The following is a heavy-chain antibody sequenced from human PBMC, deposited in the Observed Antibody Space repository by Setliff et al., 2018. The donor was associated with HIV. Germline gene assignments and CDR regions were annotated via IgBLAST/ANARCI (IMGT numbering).Heavy chain of an antibody. CDR1: GFTFRSYA. CDR3: AKDPRAAVATICAY. D-gene: IGHD5-12*01. V-gene: IGHV3-23*01. CDR2: ISGSGGST. Sequence: PGGSLRLSCAASGFTFRSYAMSWVRQAPGKGLEWVSAISGSGGSTYYADSVKGRFTISRDNSKNTLYLQMNSLRAEDTAVYYCAKDPRAAVATICAYWGQGTLVTVSS. J-gene: IGHJ4*02.